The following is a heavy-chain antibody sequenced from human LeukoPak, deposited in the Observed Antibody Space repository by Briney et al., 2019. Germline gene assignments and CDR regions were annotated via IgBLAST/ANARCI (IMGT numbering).Heavy chain of an antibody. CDR2: INPSGGST. V-gene: IGHV1-46*01. J-gene: IGHJ4*02. Sequence: ASVKVSCKASGYTFTSYYMHWVRQAPGQGLEWMGIINPSGGSTSYAQRFQGRVTMTRDTSTSTVYMELSSLRSEDTAVYYCARGPPDVDIVATIAYWGQGTLVTVSS. CDR1: GYTFTSYY. D-gene: IGHD5-12*01. CDR3: ARGPPDVDIVATIAY.